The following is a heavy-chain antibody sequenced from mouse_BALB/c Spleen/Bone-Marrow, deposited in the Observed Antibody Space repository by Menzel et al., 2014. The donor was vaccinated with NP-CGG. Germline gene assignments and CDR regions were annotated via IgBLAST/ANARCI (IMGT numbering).Heavy chain of an antibody. V-gene: IGHV1-9*01. J-gene: IGHJ3*01. Sequence: QSGAELMKPGASVKISCKATGYTFSSYWIEWVKQRPGHGLEWIGEILPGSGSTNYNVKFKGKATFTADTSSNTAYMQLSSLTSEDSAVYYCATARATWFAYWGQGTLVTVSA. D-gene: IGHD3-2*01. CDR2: ILPGSGST. CDR3: ATARATWFAY. CDR1: GYTFSSYW.